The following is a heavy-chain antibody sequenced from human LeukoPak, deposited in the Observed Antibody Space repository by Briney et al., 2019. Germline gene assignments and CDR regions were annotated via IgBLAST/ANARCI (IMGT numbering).Heavy chain of an antibody. D-gene: IGHD6-19*01. J-gene: IGHJ4*02. V-gene: IGHV3-23*01. Sequence: GGPLGPSCEASGSTFSSYAMGGFRRPPGKGREGVSAFIGGGGSTYYADSVKGRFTISRDNSKNTLYLQMNSLRAEDTAVYYCAKGGWYQYYFGYWGQGTLVTVSS. CDR3: AKGGWYQYYFGY. CDR2: FIGGGGST. CDR1: GSTFSSYA.